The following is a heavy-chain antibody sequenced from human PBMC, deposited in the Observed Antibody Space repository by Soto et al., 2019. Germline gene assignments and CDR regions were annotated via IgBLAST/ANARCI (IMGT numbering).Heavy chain of an antibody. J-gene: IGHJ6*02. Sequence: PSETLSLTCTVSGGSISSYYWCWIRQPAGKGLEWIGRFYPSGNINYNPSLKSRLTMSGDTSRNKFSLNLTSVTAADTAVYYCARCGLDYGMDVWGQGTTVTVSS. CDR3: ARCGLDYGMDV. V-gene: IGHV4-4*07. D-gene: IGHD3-16*01. CDR1: GGSISSYY. CDR2: FYPSGNI.